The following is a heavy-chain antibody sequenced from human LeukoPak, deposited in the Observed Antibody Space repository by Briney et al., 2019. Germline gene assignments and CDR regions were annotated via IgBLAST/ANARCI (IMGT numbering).Heavy chain of an antibody. CDR3: TTYPYNSGWYPFAS. D-gene: IGHD6-19*01. CDR1: GFTFSNAW. CDR2: IKSKTDGGTM. J-gene: IGHJ4*02. V-gene: IGHV3-15*01. Sequence: GGSLRLSCVASGFTFSNAWMSWVRQAPGKGLEWVGRIKSKTDGGTMEYAVPVQGRFTFSRDDSKNTLYLQMNSLKTEDTAVYYCTTYPYNSGWYPFASWGQGTLVTVSS.